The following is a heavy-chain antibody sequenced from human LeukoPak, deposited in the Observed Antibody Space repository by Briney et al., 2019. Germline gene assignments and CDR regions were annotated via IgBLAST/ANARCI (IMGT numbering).Heavy chain of an antibody. CDR3: ARDKTDYDILTDAGYFDY. CDR1: GGSISSGSYY. Sequence: SETLSLTCTASGGSISSGSYYWRWIRQPAGKGLEWIGRIYTSGSTNYNPSLKSRVTISVDTSKKQFSLKLSSVTAADTAVYYCARDKTDYDILTDAGYFDYWGQGTLVTVSS. CDR2: IYTSGST. D-gene: IGHD3-9*01. J-gene: IGHJ4*02. V-gene: IGHV4-61*02.